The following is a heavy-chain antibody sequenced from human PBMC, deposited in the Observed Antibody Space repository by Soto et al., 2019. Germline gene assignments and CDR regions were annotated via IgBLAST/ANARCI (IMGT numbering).Heavy chain of an antibody. CDR2: ISYDGSNK. Sequence: QVQLVESGGGVVQPGRSLRLSCAASGFTFSSYAMHWVRQAPGKGLEWVAVISYDGSNKYYADSVKGRFTISRDNSKNTLYLQMNSLRAEDTAVYYCARSLHSGDNYWRQGTLVTVSS. CDR1: GFTFSSYA. D-gene: IGHD3-10*01. CDR3: ARSLHSGDNY. J-gene: IGHJ4*02. V-gene: IGHV3-30-3*01.